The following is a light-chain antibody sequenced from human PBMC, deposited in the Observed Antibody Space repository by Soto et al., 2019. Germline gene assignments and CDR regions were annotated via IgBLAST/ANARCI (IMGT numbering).Light chain of an antibody. CDR1: QSVSSSY. J-gene: IGKJ4*01. Sequence: EIVLTQSPCTLSLSPWERSTLSCRASQSVSSSYLAWYQQKPGQAPRLLIYGASNRATGIPDRFSGSGSGTDFTLTISRLEPEDFAVYYCQQYESSPPLTFGGGTKVDIK. CDR3: QQYESSPPLT. V-gene: IGKV3-20*01. CDR2: GAS.